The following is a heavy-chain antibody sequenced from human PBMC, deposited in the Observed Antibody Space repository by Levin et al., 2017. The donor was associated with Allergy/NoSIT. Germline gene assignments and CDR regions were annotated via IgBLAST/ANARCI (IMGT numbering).Heavy chain of an antibody. D-gene: IGHD3-22*01. Sequence: GGSLRLSCAASGFIFINYAMSWVRQAPGKGLEWVSAISGGDANTYYADSVKGRFTISRDNSKNTLYLQMNSLRAEDTAVYYCATYGSSGYHPSYFYYALDVWGQGTTVTVSS. CDR1: GFIFINYA. J-gene: IGHJ6*02. V-gene: IGHV3-23*01. CDR3: ATYGSSGYHPSYFYYALDV. CDR2: ISGGDANT.